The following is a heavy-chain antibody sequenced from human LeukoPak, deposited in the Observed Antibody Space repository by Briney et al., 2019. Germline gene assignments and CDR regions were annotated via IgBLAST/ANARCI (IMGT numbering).Heavy chain of an antibody. V-gene: IGHV3-74*01. D-gene: IGHD5-18*01. J-gene: IGHJ4*02. CDR2: IKSDGSST. Sequence: PGGSLRLSCAASGFSFSGYWMHWVRQAPGKGLVWVSYIKSDGSSTRYEDSVKGRFTISRDNAKNTLYLQMNSLRAEDTAVYYCVREGGYNYGYWGQGTLVTVSS. CDR1: GFSFSGYW. CDR3: VREGGYNYGY.